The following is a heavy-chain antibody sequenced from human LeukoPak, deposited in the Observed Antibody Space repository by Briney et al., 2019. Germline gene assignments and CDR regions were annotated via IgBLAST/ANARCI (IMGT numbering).Heavy chain of an antibody. J-gene: IGHJ4*02. D-gene: IGHD3-10*01. CDR3: AKAVVGRGPPYFDY. V-gene: IGHV3-53*01. Sequence: GGSLRLSCAASGFTVSSNYMSWVRRAPGKGLEWVSVFYSAGSTYYADSVKGRFVVSRDNSKDTLYLQMNSLRAEDTAVYYCAKAVVGRGPPYFDYWGQGTLVTVSS. CDR1: GFTVSSNY. CDR2: FYSAGST.